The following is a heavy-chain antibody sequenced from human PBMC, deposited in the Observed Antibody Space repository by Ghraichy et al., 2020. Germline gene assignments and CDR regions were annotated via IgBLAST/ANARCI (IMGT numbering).Heavy chain of an antibody. D-gene: IGHD6-13*01. CDR1: GYTFTGYY. CDR2: INPNSGGT. J-gene: IGHJ4*02. V-gene: IGHV1-2*04. Sequence: ASVKVSCKASGYTFTGYYMHWVRQAPGQGLEWMGWINPNSGGTNYAQKFQGWVTMTRDTSISTAYMELSRLRSDDTAVYYCARDIAAEGIAAAGMDYWGQGTLVTVSS. CDR3: ARDIAAEGIAAAGMDY.